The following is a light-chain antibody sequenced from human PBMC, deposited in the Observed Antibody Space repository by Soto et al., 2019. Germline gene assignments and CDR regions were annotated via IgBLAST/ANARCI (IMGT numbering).Light chain of an antibody. Sequence: EIVLTQSPGTLSLSPGERATLSCRASQSVSSSYLAWYQQKPGQAPRLLIYAAASRATGIPDRFSGSGSGSDFTLTISRLEPEDFAMYYCQQYGTPSCTFGQGPKVEIK. CDR1: QSVSSSY. J-gene: IGKJ1*01. CDR2: AAA. V-gene: IGKV3-20*01. CDR3: QQYGTPSCT.